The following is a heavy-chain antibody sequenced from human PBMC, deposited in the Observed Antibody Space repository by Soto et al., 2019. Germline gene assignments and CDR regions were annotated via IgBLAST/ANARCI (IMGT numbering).Heavy chain of an antibody. V-gene: IGHV3-23*01. J-gene: IGHJ6*02. CDR1: GFTFTSYA. Sequence: GGCVRLSCAASGFTFTSYAMGWVRQAPGKGLEWVSAISGSGYTTWYADSVRGRFTVSRDNSKNTVYLQMNTLGAEDTAVYYCAKDYARDRSSPYGVDVWGQGTTVTVSS. CDR3: AKDYARDRSSPYGVDV. D-gene: IGHD6-13*01. CDR2: ISGSGYTT.